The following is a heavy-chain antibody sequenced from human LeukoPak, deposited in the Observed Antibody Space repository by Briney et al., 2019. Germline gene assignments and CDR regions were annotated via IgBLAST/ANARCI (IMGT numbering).Heavy chain of an antibody. D-gene: IGHD3-10*01. CDR3: ARDLSYYGSGTPPTYFDY. CDR2: IYYSGST. CDR1: GGSISSSSYY. V-gene: IGHV4-39*07. Sequence: SETLSLTCTVSGGSISSSSYYWGWIRQPPGKGLEWIGSIYYSGSTYYNPSLKSRVTISVDTSKNQFSLKLSSVTAADTAVYYCARDLSYYGSGTPPTYFDYWGQGTLVTVSS. J-gene: IGHJ4*02.